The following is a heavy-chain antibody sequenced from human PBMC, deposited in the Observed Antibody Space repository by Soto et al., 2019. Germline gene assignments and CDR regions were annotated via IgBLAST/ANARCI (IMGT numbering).Heavy chain of an antibody. D-gene: IGHD2-2*01. CDR1: GYSFTRYW. CDR2: IYPGDSDT. CDR3: ARPNTRGGYCSSTSCPLYV. Sequence: GESLKISCNVSGYSFTRYWIGWVRQMPGKGLEWMGIIYPGDSDTRYSPSFQGQVTISADKSISTAYLQWSSLKASDTAMYYCARPNTRGGYCSSTSCPLYVWGQGTMVTVSS. V-gene: IGHV5-51*01. J-gene: IGHJ3*01.